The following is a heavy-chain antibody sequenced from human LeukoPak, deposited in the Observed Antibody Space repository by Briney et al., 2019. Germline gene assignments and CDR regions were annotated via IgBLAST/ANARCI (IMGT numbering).Heavy chain of an antibody. J-gene: IGHJ3*02. CDR2: ISGSGGST. Sequence: PGGSLRLSCAASGFTFSSYAMSWVRQAPGKGLEWVSAISGSGGSTYYADSVKGRFTISRDNSKNTLYLQMNSLRAEDTAVYYCARDSNRLYYYDSSGYGGAFDIWGQGTMVTVSS. CDR3: ARDSNRLYYYDSSGYGGAFDI. D-gene: IGHD3-22*01. V-gene: IGHV3-23*01. CDR1: GFTFSSYA.